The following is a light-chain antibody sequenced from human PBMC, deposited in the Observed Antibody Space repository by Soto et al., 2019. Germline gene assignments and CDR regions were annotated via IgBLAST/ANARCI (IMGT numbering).Light chain of an antibody. Sequence: EIVMTQSPATLSVSPGDRATLSCRASESVSTNLAWYQQKPGQAPRLLIYAASTRATGIPARFSGSGSGTEFTLTISSLQSEDFAVYYCQQYDLSSGFGGGTKVEI. CDR2: AAS. J-gene: IGKJ4*01. CDR3: QQYDLSSG. CDR1: ESVSTN. V-gene: IGKV3-15*01.